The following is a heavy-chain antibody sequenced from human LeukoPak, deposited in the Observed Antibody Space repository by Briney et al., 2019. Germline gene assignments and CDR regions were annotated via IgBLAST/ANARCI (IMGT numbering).Heavy chain of an antibody. J-gene: IGHJ4*02. CDR1: GFTVSNNY. V-gene: IGHV3-53*04. D-gene: IGHD6-19*01. CDR3: GRVGVGAVAGNYLDY. Sequence: GGSLRLSCAASGFTVSNNYMSWVRQAPGKGLEWVSIIYRDGSTFYADSVKGRFTISRHNSKNTLYLQMNSLRPEDTAVYYCGRVGVGAVAGNYLDYWGQGTLDAVSS. CDR2: IYRDGST.